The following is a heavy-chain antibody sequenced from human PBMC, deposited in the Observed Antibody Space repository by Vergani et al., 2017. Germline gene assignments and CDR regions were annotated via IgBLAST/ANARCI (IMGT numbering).Heavy chain of an antibody. CDR3: AIDLWATATY. D-gene: IGHD5-12*01. J-gene: IGHJ4*02. Sequence: QVQLVESGGGVVQPGRYLRLSCAASGFTFSTYAMHWVRQAPGKGLEWVEVTSYDGSKKYYGDSVKGRFTNSRDNSKKTLYLQMNSLRAEDTAVYYCAIDLWATATYWGQGTLVTVSS. CDR1: GFTFSTYA. V-gene: IGHV3-30-3*01. CDR2: TSYDGSKK.